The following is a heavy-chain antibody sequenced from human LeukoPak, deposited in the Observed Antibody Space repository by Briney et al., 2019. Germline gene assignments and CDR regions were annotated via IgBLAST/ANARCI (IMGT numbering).Heavy chain of an antibody. J-gene: IGHJ4*02. CDR2: ISAYNGNT. CDR3: ARDPMVNYYDSSGYYYYFDY. Sequence: ASVKVSCKASGYAFNRKSITWVRQAPGQGLEWMGWISAYNGNTHYAQKFQGRIFMTTDISTSTAYMELRSLRSDDTAVYYCARDPMVNYYDSSGYYYYFDYWGQGTLVTVSS. D-gene: IGHD3-22*01. CDR1: GYAFNRKS. V-gene: IGHV1-18*01.